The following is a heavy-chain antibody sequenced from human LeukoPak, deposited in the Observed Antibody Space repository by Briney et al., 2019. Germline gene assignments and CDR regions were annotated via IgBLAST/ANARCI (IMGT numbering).Heavy chain of an antibody. J-gene: IGHJ6*02. CDR1: GFTFSNAW. Sequence: AGGSLRLSCAASGFTFSNAWMSWVRQAPGKGMEWVGRIQSRTDGGTTDYAAPVKGRFTISRDDSKNTLYLQMSSLNTEDTAVYYCNRALSYYGMDVWGQGTAVTVSS. CDR3: NRALSYYGMDV. V-gene: IGHV3-15*01. CDR2: IQSRTDGGTT. D-gene: IGHD3-16*01.